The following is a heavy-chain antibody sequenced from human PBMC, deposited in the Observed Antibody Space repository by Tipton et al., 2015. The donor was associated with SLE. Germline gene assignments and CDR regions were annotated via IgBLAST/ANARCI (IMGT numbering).Heavy chain of an antibody. CDR2: IYYSGST. Sequence: TLSLTCTVSRGSITSYYWSWIRQSPGKGLEWIGYIYYSGSTNYNPSFLSRVAMSVDTAENQFSLNLTSVTAADTALYYCARGGYCTHTNCYPFDHWGQGILVTVPS. CDR1: RGSITSYY. CDR3: ARGGYCTHTNCYPFDH. D-gene: IGHD2-2*01. J-gene: IGHJ4*02. V-gene: IGHV4-59*01.